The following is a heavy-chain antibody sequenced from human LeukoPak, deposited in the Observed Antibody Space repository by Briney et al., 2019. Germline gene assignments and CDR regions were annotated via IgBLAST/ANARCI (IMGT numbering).Heavy chain of an antibody. Sequence: GGSLRLSCAASGFTFSSCGMHWVRQAPGKGLEWVAVISYDGSNKYYVDSVKGRFTISRDNSKNTLYLQMNSLRAEDTAVYYCAKGTYYYDSSGWRLMDVWGQGTTVTVSS. J-gene: IGHJ6*02. CDR2: ISYDGSNK. CDR1: GFTFSSCG. V-gene: IGHV3-30*18. D-gene: IGHD3-22*01. CDR3: AKGTYYYDSSGWRLMDV.